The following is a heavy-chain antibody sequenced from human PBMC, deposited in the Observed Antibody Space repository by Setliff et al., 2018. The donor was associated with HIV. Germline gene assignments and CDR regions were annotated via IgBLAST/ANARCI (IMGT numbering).Heavy chain of an antibody. Sequence: PSETLSLTCTVSGGSISSGGYYWCWIRQHPGKGLEWIGTIYYSGSTYYNPSLKSRVTISTDTSKNQFSLKVRSVTAADTAVYYCARQVTVVGYFETAAGSFNYWGPGTLVTVSS. V-gene: IGHV4-39*01. CDR3: ARQVTVVGYFETAAGSFNY. J-gene: IGHJ4*02. D-gene: IGHD2-21*01. CDR1: GGSISSGGYY. CDR2: IYYSGST.